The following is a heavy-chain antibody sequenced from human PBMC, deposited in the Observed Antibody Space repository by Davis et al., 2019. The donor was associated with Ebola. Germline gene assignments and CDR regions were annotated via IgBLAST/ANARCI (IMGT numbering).Heavy chain of an antibody. CDR2: ISGSGGST. CDR3: AKVGLLEYYDFWSGYSWNLDY. V-gene: IGHV3-23*01. CDR1: GFTFSSYA. Sequence: GESLKISCAASGFTFSSYAMSWVRQAPGKGLEWVSAISGSGGSTYYADSVKGRFTISRDNSKNTLYLQMNSLRAEDTAVYYCAKVGLLEYYDFWSGYSWNLDYWGQGTLVTVSS. J-gene: IGHJ4*02. D-gene: IGHD3-3*01.